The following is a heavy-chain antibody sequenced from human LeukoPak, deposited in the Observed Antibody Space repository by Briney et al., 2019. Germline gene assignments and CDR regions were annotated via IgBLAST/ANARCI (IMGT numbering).Heavy chain of an antibody. CDR2: ISSSGSTI. Sequence: PGGSLRLPCAASGFTFSSYEMNWVRQAPGKGLEWVSYISSSGSTIYYADSVKGRFTISRDNAKNSLYLQMNSLRAEDTAVYYCARDSSYYYYGMDVWGQGTTVTVSS. D-gene: IGHD2-2*01. V-gene: IGHV3-48*03. J-gene: IGHJ6*02. CDR1: GFTFSSYE. CDR3: ARDSSYYYYGMDV.